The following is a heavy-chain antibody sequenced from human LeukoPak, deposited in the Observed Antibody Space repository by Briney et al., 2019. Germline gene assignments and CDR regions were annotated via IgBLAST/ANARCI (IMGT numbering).Heavy chain of an antibody. J-gene: IGHJ4*02. D-gene: IGHD2-2*02. CDR1: GYTFTGYY. V-gene: IGHV1-2*04. CDR3: ARGTPYCSSASCYNY. Sequence: ASVKVSCKASGYTFTGYYIHWVRQAPGQGLEWMGWITPRNGGTNYAQKFQGWVTMTRDTSISTAYLQLNRLRSDDTAVYYCARGTPYCSSASCYNYWGQGTLVTVSS. CDR2: ITPRNGGT.